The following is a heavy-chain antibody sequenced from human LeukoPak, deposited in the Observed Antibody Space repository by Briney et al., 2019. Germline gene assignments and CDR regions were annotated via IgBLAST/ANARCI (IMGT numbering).Heavy chain of an antibody. V-gene: IGHV3-15*01. Sequence: GGSLRLSCAASGFTFSNDWMTWVRQVPGKGLEWVGLIKNKLDGGTTEYAAPVKGRFTVSRDDSKNTVDLQMHSLKIEDTAVYYCFGSWAWGQGTLVTVSS. J-gene: IGHJ5*02. CDR3: FGSWA. CDR1: GFTFSNDW. D-gene: IGHD3-10*01. CDR2: IKNKLDGGTT.